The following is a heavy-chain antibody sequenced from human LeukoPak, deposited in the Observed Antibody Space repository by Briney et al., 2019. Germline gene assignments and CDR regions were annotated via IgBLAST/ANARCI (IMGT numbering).Heavy chain of an antibody. V-gene: IGHV6-1*01. CDR1: GDSVSSNSAT. CDR2: TNYRSKWYN. D-gene: IGHD6-13*01. Sequence: SQTLSLACDISGDSVSSNSATWNWIRQSPSRGLEWLGRTNYRSKWYNDYAVSVNSRITISPDTSKNQFSLHLNSVTPDDTAVYVCARVTAAGTGRDYFDFWGQGTLVTVSS. J-gene: IGHJ4*02. CDR3: ARVTAAGTGRDYFDF.